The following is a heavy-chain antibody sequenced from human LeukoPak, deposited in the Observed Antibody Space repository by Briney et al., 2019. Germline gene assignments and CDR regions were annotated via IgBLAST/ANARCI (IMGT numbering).Heavy chain of an antibody. Sequence: SETLSLTCTVSGGSISSYYWSWIRQPPRKGLEWIGYIYYSGSTNYNPSLKSRVTISVDTSKNQFSLKLSSVTAADTAVYYCARDRRYDILTGPRFDYWGQGTLVTVSS. CDR2: IYYSGST. CDR3: ARDRRYDILTGPRFDY. CDR1: GGSISSYY. V-gene: IGHV4-59*01. D-gene: IGHD3-9*01. J-gene: IGHJ4*02.